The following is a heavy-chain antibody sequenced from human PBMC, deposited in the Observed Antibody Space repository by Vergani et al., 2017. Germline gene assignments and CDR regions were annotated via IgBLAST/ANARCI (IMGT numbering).Heavy chain of an antibody. CDR1: GFSVTTSGVG. CDR3: AHTNTLI. CDR2: IYGNDEK. Sequence: QITLKESGPTQVKPTQTPTLTCTFSGFSVTTSGVGVGWIRQPPGKALEWLALIYGNDEKYYSPSLNDRLTITKDTSKNQVVLTMANMDPVDTATYYCAHTNTLIWGQGTLVTVSS. V-gene: IGHV2-5*01. D-gene: IGHD2-15*01. J-gene: IGHJ4*02.